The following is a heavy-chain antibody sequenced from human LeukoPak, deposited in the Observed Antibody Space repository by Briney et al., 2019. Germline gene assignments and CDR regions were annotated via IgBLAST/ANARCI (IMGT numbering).Heavy chain of an antibody. J-gene: IGHJ4*02. Sequence: GGSLRLSCAASGFTFSSYDMHWVRQATGKGLEWVSAIGTAGDTYYPGSVKGRFTISRENAKNSLYLQMNSLRAGDTAVYYCARASTGLYYFDYXXQGXLXTVSS. V-gene: IGHV3-13*01. D-gene: IGHD3-9*01. CDR2: IGTAGDT. CDR3: ARASTGLYYFDY. CDR1: GFTFSSYD.